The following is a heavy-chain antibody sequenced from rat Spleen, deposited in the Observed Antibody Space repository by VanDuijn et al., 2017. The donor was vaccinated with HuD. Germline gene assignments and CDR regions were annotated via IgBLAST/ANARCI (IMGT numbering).Heavy chain of an antibody. V-gene: IGHV2-13*01. CDR3: ARHAYGGYEAFDY. CDR1: GFSLSSYG. Sequence: QVQLKESGPGLVQPSQTLSLTCTVSGFSLSSYGVIWVRQPPGKGLEWMGVIWTDGNTAYNSLLKSRLSISRDTSKSQLFLKVTSLQPEDTGTYYCARHAYGGYEAFDYWGQGTLVTVSS. CDR2: IWTDGNT. D-gene: IGHD1-11*01. J-gene: IGHJ3*01.